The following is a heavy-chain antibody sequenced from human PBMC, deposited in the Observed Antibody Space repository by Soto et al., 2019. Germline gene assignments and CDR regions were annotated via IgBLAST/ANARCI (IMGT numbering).Heavy chain of an antibody. Sequence: SETLSLTCAVSGGSISSSNWWSWVRQPPGKGLEWIGEIYHSGSTNYNPSLKSRVTISVDKSKNQFSLKLSPVTAADTAVYYCARAKRRYTATTSFYYYGMDVWGPGTTLTFSS. CDR1: GGSISSSNW. J-gene: IGHJ6*02. V-gene: IGHV4-4*02. CDR2: IYHSGST. D-gene: IGHD4-17*01. CDR3: ARAKRRYTATTSFYYYGMDV.